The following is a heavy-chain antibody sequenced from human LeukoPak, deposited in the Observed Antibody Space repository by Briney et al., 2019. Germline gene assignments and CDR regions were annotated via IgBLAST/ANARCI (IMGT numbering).Heavy chain of an antibody. D-gene: IGHD6-19*01. CDR3: ARDRIAVAGIPSFDY. V-gene: IGHV3-21*01. J-gene: IGHJ4*02. CDR1: GFTFSSYS. CDR2: ISSSGSYI. Sequence: GGSLRLSCAASGFTFSSYSMNWVRQAPGKGLEWVSSISSSGSYIYYADSVKGRFTISRDNAKNSLYLQMNSLRAEDTAVYYCARDRIAVAGIPSFDYWGQGTLVTVSS.